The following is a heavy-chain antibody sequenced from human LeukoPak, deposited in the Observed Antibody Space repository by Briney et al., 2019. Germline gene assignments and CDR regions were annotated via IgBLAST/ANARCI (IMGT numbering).Heavy chain of an antibody. CDR3: ARTGSSKASCFDY. V-gene: IGHV3-23*01. Sequence: GGSLRLSCAASGFTFSSYAMSWVRQAPGKGLERVSAISGSGGSTYYADSVKGRFTITRDNSKNTLYLQMNSLRAEDTAVYYCARTGSSKASCFDYWGQGTLVTVSS. CDR2: ISGSGGST. J-gene: IGHJ4*02. D-gene: IGHD1-1*01. CDR1: GFTFSSYA.